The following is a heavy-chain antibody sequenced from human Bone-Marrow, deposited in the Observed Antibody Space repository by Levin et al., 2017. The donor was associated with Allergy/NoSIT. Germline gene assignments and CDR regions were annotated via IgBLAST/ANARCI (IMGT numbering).Heavy chain of an antibody. D-gene: IGHD6-19*01. J-gene: IGHJ3*02. CDR2: INPNSGDT. V-gene: IGHV1-2*02. Sequence: TCKASGYTFTDSFIHWVRLAPGQGLEWMGWINPNSGDTDSAQNFQDRVTMTRDTSISTAYMELSSLTSNDTALYYCARISSAAFDIWGQGTVVTVSS. CDR1: GYTFTDSF. CDR3: ARISSAAFDI.